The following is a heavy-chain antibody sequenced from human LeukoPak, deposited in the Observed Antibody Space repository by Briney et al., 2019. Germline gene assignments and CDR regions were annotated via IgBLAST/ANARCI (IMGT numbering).Heavy chain of an antibody. V-gene: IGHV3-21*01. Sequence: PGGSLRLSCAASGFTFSSYSMNWVRQAPGKGLEWVSSIDTSTTYMTCADSVKGRFTISRDNARNSLYLQMNSLRAEDTAVYYCAREAGTGERWYFDLWGRGTLVTVSS. CDR2: IDTSTTYM. CDR1: GFTFSSYS. CDR3: AREAGTGERWYFDL. D-gene: IGHD7-27*01. J-gene: IGHJ2*01.